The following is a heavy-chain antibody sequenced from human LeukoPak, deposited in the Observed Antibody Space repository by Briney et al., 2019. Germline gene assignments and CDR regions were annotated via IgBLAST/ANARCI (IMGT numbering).Heavy chain of an antibody. D-gene: IGHD6-19*01. V-gene: IGHV4-59*08. CDR3: ARGGSGWNYYYYMDV. J-gene: IGHJ6*03. Sequence: SETLSLTCTVSGGSISTYYWSWVRQSPGKGLEWIGHIDYSGSTNYNPSLESRVTISVDTSKNQFSLKLSSVTAADTAVYYCARGGSGWNYYYYMDVWGKGTTVTISS. CDR2: IDYSGST. CDR1: GGSISTYY.